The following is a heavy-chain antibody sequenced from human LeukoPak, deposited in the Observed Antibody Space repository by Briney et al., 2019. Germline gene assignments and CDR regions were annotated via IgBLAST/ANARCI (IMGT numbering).Heavy chain of an antibody. CDR1: GFTFSSYE. CDR2: ISSSGSTI. Sequence: GGSLRLSCAASGFTFSSYEMNWVRQAPGKGLEWVSYISSSGSTIYYADSVKGRFTISRDNAKNSLYLQMNSLKTDDTAVYYCTTYYGSGRQTFYYWGQGTLVTVSS. J-gene: IGHJ4*02. V-gene: IGHV3-48*03. D-gene: IGHD3-10*01. CDR3: TTYYGSGRQTFYY.